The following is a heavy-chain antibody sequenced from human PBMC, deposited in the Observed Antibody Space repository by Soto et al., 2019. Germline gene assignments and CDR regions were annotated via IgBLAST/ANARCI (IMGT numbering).Heavy chain of an antibody. CDR2: INARNDNT. Sequence: ASVKVSCKVSGYTSTNYGISWVRQAPGQGLEWMGWINARNDNTNYAQKFQDRVTMTTDTSTSTAYMELSSLRSEDTAVYYCARRGFGDIQIDYWGQGTLVTSPQ. J-gene: IGHJ4*02. CDR3: ARRGFGDIQIDY. D-gene: IGHD2-15*01. V-gene: IGHV1-18*01. CDR1: GYTSTNYG.